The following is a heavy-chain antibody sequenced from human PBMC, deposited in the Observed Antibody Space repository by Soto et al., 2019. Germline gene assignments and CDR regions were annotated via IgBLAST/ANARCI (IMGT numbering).Heavy chain of an antibody. J-gene: IGHJ4*02. Sequence: PGGSLRLSCAASGFTFNTYWMHWVRQAPGKGLVWVSRIHSDGSTTGYADSVKGRFTISRDNAKNTLYLQMNSLRAEDTAVYYCARTVAGHIFDCWGKGTLVTVSS. D-gene: IGHD6-19*01. V-gene: IGHV3-74*01. CDR2: IHSDGSTT. CDR1: GFTFNTYW. CDR3: ARTVAGHIFDC.